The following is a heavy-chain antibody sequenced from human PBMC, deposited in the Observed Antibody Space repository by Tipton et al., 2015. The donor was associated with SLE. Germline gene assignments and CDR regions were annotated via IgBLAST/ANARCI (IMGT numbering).Heavy chain of an antibody. J-gene: IGHJ6*02. CDR2: FYFSGSS. CDR3: ARHLGVIVAFEV. CDR1: GVSISTYY. D-gene: IGHD3-16*02. Sequence: LRLSCSVSGVSISTYYWSWIRQSPGKGLEWIGFFYFSGSSQYNPSLKSRVAISADTSNNQFSLELRSVTAADTAVYYCARHLGVIVAFEVWGQGTTVTVSS. V-gene: IGHV4-59*01.